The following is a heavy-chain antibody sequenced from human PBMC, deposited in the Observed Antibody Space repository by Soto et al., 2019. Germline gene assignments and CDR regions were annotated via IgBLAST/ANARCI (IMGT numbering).Heavy chain of an antibody. V-gene: IGHV4-34*01. Sequence: SETLSLTCAVHGGSFSGYYWSWIRQPPGKGLEWIGEINHSGSTNYNPSLKSRVTISVDTSKNQFSLKLSSVTAADTAVYYCARGLAYCGGDCYSGRTYYFDYWGQGTLVTVSS. CDR2: INHSGST. CDR1: GGSFSGYY. CDR3: ARGLAYCGGDCYSGRTYYFDY. J-gene: IGHJ4*02. D-gene: IGHD2-21*01.